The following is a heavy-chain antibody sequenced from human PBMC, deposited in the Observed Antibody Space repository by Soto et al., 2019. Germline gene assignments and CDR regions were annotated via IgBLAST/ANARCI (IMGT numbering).Heavy chain of an antibody. D-gene: IGHD1-26*01. Sequence: PSETLSITCTVSVDSSSSGGSYWTWILQHPGKGLEWIGYTYYIGSPYYNPSLQSRVTISVDTSKNQVSLKLSSVTAADTAVYYCARAGGTVAAINFYGLDVWGQGTTVTVSS. V-gene: IGHV4-31*03. CDR2: TYYIGSP. CDR3: ARAGGTVAAINFYGLDV. J-gene: IGHJ6*02. CDR1: VDSSSSGGSY.